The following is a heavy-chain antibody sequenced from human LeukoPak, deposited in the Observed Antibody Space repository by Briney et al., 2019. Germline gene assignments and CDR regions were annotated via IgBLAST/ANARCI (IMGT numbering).Heavy chain of an antibody. V-gene: IGHV4-34*01. J-gene: IGHJ4*02. Sequence: SETLSLTCAVYGGSFSGYYWSWIRQPPGKGLEWIGEINHSGSTNYNPSLKSRVTISVDTTKNQFSLKLSSVTAADTAVYYCAKVAKHYYGSETYFFFEDWGQGTLVTVSS. D-gene: IGHD3-10*01. CDR3: AKVAKHYYGSETYFFFED. CDR2: INHSGST. CDR1: GGSFSGYY.